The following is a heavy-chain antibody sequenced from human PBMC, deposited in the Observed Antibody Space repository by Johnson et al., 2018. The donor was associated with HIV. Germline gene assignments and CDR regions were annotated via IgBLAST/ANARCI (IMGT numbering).Heavy chain of an antibody. CDR1: GFTFSSYA. V-gene: IGHV3-30*14. CDR2: ISYDGSNK. CDR3: ARGDDSSAWGAFDI. D-gene: IGHD3-22*01. J-gene: IGHJ3*02. Sequence: QVQLVESGGGVVQPGRSLRLSCAASGFTFSSYAMHWVRQAPGKGLEWVAVISYDGSNKYYADSVKGRFTISRDNSKNTLYLQMNSLRAEDTAVYYCARGDDSSAWGAFDIWGQGTMVTGSS.